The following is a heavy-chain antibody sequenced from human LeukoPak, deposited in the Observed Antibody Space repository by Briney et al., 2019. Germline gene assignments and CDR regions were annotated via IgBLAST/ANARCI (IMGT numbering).Heavy chain of an antibody. Sequence: PSETLSLTCTVSGGSISSSSYYWGWIRQPPGKGLEWIGSIYYSGSTYYNPSLKSRVTISVDTSKNQFSLKLSSVTAADMAVYYCARRGYSYGGSDYWGQGTLVTVSS. J-gene: IGHJ4*02. CDR1: GGSISSSSYY. V-gene: IGHV4-39*01. CDR3: ARRGYSYGGSDY. CDR2: IYYSGST. D-gene: IGHD5-18*01.